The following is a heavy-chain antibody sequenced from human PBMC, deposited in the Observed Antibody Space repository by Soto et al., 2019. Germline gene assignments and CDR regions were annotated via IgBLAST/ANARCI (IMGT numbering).Heavy chain of an antibody. Sequence: PGGSLRFSCAASGFTFSSYWMHWVRQAPGEGLVWISFIDTYGTDTKYADSVKGRFTTSRDNAKNTLYLLMNSLRAEDTAVYYCVRGLGNSDYWGQGTLVTVSS. D-gene: IGHD1-7*01. CDR2: IDTYGTDT. CDR1: GFTFSSYW. J-gene: IGHJ4*02. CDR3: VRGLGNSDY. V-gene: IGHV3-74*03.